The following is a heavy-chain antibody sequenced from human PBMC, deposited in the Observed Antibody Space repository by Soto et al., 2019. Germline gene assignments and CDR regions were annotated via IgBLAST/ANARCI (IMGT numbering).Heavy chain of an antibody. D-gene: IGHD3-22*01. CDR1: GFTFSSYA. J-gene: IGHJ3*02. CDR2: ISGSGGST. Sequence: GGSLRLSCAASGFTFSSYAMSWVRQAPGKGLEWVSAISGSGGSTYYADSVKGRFTISRDNSKNTLYLQMNSLRAEDTAVYYCAKEGPPITMIVVVPGGAFDIWGQGTMVTVSS. CDR3: AKEGPPITMIVVVPGGAFDI. V-gene: IGHV3-23*01.